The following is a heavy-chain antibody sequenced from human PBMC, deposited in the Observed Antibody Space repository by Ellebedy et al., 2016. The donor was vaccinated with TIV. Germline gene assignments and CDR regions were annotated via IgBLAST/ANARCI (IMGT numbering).Heavy chain of an antibody. CDR2: VKQDGTEK. Sequence: GESLKISCEASGFTFTSYWMYWVRQAPGKGLEWVATVKQDGTEKFYVDSVKGRFTISRDNSKNTLYLQMHSLRPEDTAVYYCARDARELPGDYWGQGTLVTVSS. V-gene: IGHV3-7*01. J-gene: IGHJ4*02. CDR3: ARDARELPGDY. CDR1: GFTFTSYW. D-gene: IGHD3-10*01.